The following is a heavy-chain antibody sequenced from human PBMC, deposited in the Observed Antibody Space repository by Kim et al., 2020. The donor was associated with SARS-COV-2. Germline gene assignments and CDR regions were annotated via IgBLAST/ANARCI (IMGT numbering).Heavy chain of an antibody. Sequence: SVKVSCKASGGTFSSYAISWVRQAPGQGLEWMGGIIPIFGTANYAQKFQGRVTITADESTSTAYMELSSLRSEDTAVYYCARVVLRFGEPSYFDYRGQGTLVTVSS. D-gene: IGHD3-10*01. CDR3: ARVVLRFGEPSYFDY. J-gene: IGHJ4*02. V-gene: IGHV1-69*13. CDR1: GGTFSSYA. CDR2: IIPIFGTA.